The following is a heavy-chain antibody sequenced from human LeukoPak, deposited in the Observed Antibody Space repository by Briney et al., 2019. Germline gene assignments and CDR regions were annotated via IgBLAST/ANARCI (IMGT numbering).Heavy chain of an antibody. D-gene: IGHD3-22*01. Sequence: PGGSLRLSCAASGFTFDDYAMHWVRQAPGKGLEWVPGISWNSGSIGYADSVKGRFTISRDNAKNSLYLQMNSLRAEDTALYYCAKDIEASGGYPDYWGQGTLVTVSS. V-gene: IGHV3-9*01. CDR2: ISWNSGSI. CDR1: GFTFDDYA. CDR3: AKDIEASGGYPDY. J-gene: IGHJ4*02.